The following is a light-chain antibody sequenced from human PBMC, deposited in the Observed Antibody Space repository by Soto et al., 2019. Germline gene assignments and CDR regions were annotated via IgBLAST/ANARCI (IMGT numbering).Light chain of an antibody. J-gene: IGKJ2*01. CDR1: QSVSSGY. CDR2: GTY. CDR3: QQYGPSPLYT. Sequence: VVTQSPGTLSLSPGERATLSCRAGQSVSSGYLAWYQQKPGQAPRLLIYGTYTRATGIPDRFSGSGSGTDFTLTISRLQPEDFAVYYCQQYGPSPLYTFGQGTKLEI. V-gene: IGKV3-20*01.